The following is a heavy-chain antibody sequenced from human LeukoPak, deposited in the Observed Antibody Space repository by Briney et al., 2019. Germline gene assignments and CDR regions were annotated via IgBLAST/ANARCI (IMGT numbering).Heavy chain of an antibody. Sequence: SGGSPRLSCAVSGFTITDYGMSWVRQAPGKGLEWVSAISVSGDTKYYADSVKGRFIISRDNSRNTLYLQINSLRAEDTALYYCAQGYSSGWYPYWGQGTLVTVSS. D-gene: IGHD6-19*01. V-gene: IGHV3-23*01. J-gene: IGHJ4*02. CDR3: AQGYSSGWYPY. CDR2: ISVSGDTK. CDR1: GFTITDYG.